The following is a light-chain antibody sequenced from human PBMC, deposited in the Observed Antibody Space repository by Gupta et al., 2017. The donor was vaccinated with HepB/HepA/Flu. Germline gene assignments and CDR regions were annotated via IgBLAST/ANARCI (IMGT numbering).Light chain of an antibody. CDR1: SSNFENKY. V-gene: IGLV1-51*02. CDR2: END. CDR3: QTWDSV. Sequence: QSVLTQPPSVSAAPGQKVTISCSGSSSNFENKYVSWYQQLPGTAPKLLIYENDKRPSGIPDRFSGSTSGTSATLGITGLETGDEADYYCQTWDSVFGGGTKLTVL. J-gene: IGLJ3*02.